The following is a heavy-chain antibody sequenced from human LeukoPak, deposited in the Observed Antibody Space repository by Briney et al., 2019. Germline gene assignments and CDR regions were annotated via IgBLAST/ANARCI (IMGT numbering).Heavy chain of an antibody. CDR1: GFNFDDYA. D-gene: IGHD1-1*01. CDR2: ITWNSGYI. CDR3: AKGNDILN. Sequence: HPGGSLRLSCAASGFNFDDYAMHWVRQGPGKGLEWVSDITWNSGYIGYADSVKGRFTISRDNAKNSLYLQMNSLRAEDTALYYCAKGNDILNWGQGTLVTVSS. J-gene: IGHJ4*02. V-gene: IGHV3-9*01.